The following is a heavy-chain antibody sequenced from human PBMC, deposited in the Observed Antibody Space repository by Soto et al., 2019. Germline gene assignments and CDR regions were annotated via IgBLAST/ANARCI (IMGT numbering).Heavy chain of an antibody. CDR3: ARGHIVLTVHESLDP. CDR1: GFRVWNYA. Sequence: PGGSMGIASAACGFRVWNYAMHWVFKAPGKGLEWVAVISYDGSNSYHADSVKGRFTISRDNSKNTLYMQMNSLRPEDTAVYYCARGHIVLTVHESLDPWGKRTLVTVSS. J-gene: IGHJ5*02. V-gene: IGHV3-30-3*02. CDR2: ISYDGSNS. D-gene: IGHD2-8*01.